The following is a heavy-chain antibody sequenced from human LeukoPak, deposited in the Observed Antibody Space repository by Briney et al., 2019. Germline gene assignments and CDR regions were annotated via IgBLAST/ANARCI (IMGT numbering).Heavy chain of an antibody. Sequence: PGGSLRLSCAASGFTLNAYYIHWVRQAPGQGLEWMGWINPNTGDTNFAQKFQGRVAITRDTALSTAYMDLSRLTSDDTAVYYCVRDWPGRRLVFDLWGRGTLITVSS. CDR2: INPNTGDT. J-gene: IGHJ2*01. D-gene: IGHD6-6*01. CDR3: VRDWPGRRLVFDL. CDR1: GFTLNAYY. V-gene: IGHV1-2*02.